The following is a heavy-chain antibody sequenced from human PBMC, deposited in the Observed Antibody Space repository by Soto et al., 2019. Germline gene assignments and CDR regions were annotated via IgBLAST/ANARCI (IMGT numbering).Heavy chain of an antibody. V-gene: IGHV1-69*01. J-gene: IGHJ4*02. CDR2: IIPLFGTA. D-gene: IGHD4-4*01. Sequence: QVQLVQSGAEMKKPGSSVKVSCKASGGTFSTYTFNWVRQAPGQELEWMGGIIPLFGTATYAQRFQGRVTITADESTTTAYMVLTSLRSEDTALYYCARAPLRPSYTDYLIWGQGTLVTVS. CDR3: ARAPLRPSYTDYLI. CDR1: GGTFSTYT.